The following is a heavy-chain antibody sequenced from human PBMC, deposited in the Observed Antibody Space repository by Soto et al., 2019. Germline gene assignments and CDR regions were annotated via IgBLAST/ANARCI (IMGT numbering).Heavy chain of an antibody. CDR1: GGSISSSSYY. V-gene: IGHV4-39*01. J-gene: IGHJ4*02. CDR3: ASPGSLDGNYFDY. CDR2: IYYSGST. D-gene: IGHD3-10*01. Sequence: SETLSLTCTVSGGSISSSSYYWGWIRQPPGKGLEWIGSIYYSGSTYYNPSLKSRVTISVDTSKNQFSLKLSSVTAADTAVYYRASPGSLDGNYFDYWGQGTLVTVSS.